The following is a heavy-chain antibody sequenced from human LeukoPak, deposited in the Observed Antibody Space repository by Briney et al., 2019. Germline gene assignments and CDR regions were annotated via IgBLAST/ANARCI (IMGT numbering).Heavy chain of an antibody. J-gene: IGHJ4*02. D-gene: IGHD3-10*01. CDR2: TSYTGST. CDR3: ASQKLLWFGELSYFDY. CDR1: GGSINNYY. V-gene: IGHV4-59*01. Sequence: SETLSLTCTVSGGSINNYYWSWIRQSPGKGLEWIAYTSYTGSTNSNPSLKSRVTISVDTSKNQFSLKLSSVTAADTAVYYCASQKLLWFGELSYFDYWGQGTLVTVSS.